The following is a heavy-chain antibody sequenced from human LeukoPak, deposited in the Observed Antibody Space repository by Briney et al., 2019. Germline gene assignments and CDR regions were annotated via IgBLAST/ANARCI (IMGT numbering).Heavy chain of an antibody. J-gene: IGHJ4*02. CDR2: IYHSGST. CDR1: GYSISSGYY. CDR3: ARDLKTTVRMLFAY. Sequence: SETLSLTCTVSGYSISSGYYWGWIRQPPGKGLGWIGSIYHSGSTYYNPSLKSRVTISVDTSKNQFSLKLSSVTAADTAVYYCARDLKTTVRMLFAYWGQGTLVTVSS. D-gene: IGHD4-17*01. V-gene: IGHV4-38-2*02.